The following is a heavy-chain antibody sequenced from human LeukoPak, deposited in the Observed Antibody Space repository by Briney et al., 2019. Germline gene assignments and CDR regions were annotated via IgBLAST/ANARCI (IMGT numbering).Heavy chain of an antibody. CDR1: GFTFSSYW. V-gene: IGHV3-7*01. D-gene: IGHD3-3*02. Sequence: GGSLRLSCAASGFTFSSYWMSWVRQAPGKGLEWVANIKQDGSEKYYVDSVKGRFTISRDNAKNSLYLQMNSLRAEDTAVYYCARDLMGSSTAFFFYWGQGTLVTVSS. CDR3: ARDLMGSSTAFFFY. J-gene: IGHJ4*02. CDR2: IKQDGSEK.